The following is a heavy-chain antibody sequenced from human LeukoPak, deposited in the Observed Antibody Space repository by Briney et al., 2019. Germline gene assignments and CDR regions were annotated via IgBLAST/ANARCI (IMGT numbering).Heavy chain of an antibody. D-gene: IGHD5-18*01. J-gene: IGHJ6*03. CDR3: ARHGGYRFKTLNYYYYMDV. CDR1: GGSISSYY. V-gene: IGHV4-4*07. Sequence: SETLSLTCTVSGGSISSYYWSWIRQPAGKGLEWIGRIYTSGSTNYNPSLKSRVTISVDTSKNQFSLKLSSVTAADTAVYYCARHGGYRFKTLNYYYYMDVWGKGTTVTVSS. CDR2: IYTSGST.